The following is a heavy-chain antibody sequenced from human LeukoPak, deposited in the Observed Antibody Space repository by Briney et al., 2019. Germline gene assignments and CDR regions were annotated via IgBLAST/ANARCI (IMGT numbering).Heavy chain of an antibody. Sequence: GGSLRLSCAASGFTFSSYCMHWVRQAPGKGLEWVAVTSSDLNLKLYADSVKGRFTISRDNSRRTLYLQMNSLRPEDTAIYYCAREGYYGSGSPPSLYFDYWGQGTLVTVSS. CDR3: AREGYYGSGSPPSLYFDY. V-gene: IGHV3-30*03. D-gene: IGHD3-10*01. J-gene: IGHJ4*02. CDR2: TSSDLNLK. CDR1: GFTFSSYC.